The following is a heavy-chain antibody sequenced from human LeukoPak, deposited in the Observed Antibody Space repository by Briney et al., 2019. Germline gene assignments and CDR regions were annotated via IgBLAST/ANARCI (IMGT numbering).Heavy chain of an antibody. CDR3: ARDSGGRVYNY. V-gene: IGHV3-7*03. D-gene: IGHD6-13*01. CDR1: GFTFTTYW. CDR2: IKQDGSET. J-gene: IGHJ4*02. Sequence: GGSLRLSCAASGFTFTTYWMTWVRQAPGKRLEWVANIKQDGSETYYVDSVKGRFTISRDNAKNSLYLQMNSLRAEDTAVYYCARDSGGRVYNYWGQGTLVTVSS.